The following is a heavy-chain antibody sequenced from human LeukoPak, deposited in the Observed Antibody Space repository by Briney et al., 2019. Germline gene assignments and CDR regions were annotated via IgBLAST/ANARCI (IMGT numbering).Heavy chain of an antibody. V-gene: IGHV4-59*08. CDR2: IYYSGST. CDR1: GGSISSYY. J-gene: IGHJ4*02. Sequence: SETLSLTCTVSGGSISSYYWSWIRQPPGKGLEWIGYIYYSGSTNYNPSLKCRVTISIDTSKNQFSLNLTSVTAADTAVYYCARGMYYYDGSGDYWGQGTLVTVSS. CDR3: ARGMYYYDGSGDY. D-gene: IGHD3-22*01.